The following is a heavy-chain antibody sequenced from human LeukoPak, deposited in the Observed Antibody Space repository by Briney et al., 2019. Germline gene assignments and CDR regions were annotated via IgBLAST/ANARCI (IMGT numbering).Heavy chain of an antibody. CDR3: ARPQWELSNWDYYYYGMDV. D-gene: IGHD1-26*01. J-gene: IGHJ6*02. V-gene: IGHV1-69*13. Sequence: PQASVNVSCKASGGTFSSYAISWVRQAPGQGLEWMGGIIPIFGTANYAQKFQGRVTITADESTSTAYMELSSLRSEDTAVYYCARPQWELSNWDYYYYGMDVWGQGTTVTVSS. CDR1: GGTFSSYA. CDR2: IIPIFGTA.